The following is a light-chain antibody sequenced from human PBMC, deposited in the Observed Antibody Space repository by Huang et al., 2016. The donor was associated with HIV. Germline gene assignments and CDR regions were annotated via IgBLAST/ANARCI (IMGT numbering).Light chain of an antibody. CDR3: QQYNNWPPWT. V-gene: IGKV3-15*01. Sequence: EVVMPQSPATLSVSPGEGATLSCRASPSISSNLAWYQQKPGQAPSILIYDASTRATGSPARISGSGSGTQVTLTISSLQSEDFAVYYCQQYNNWPPWTFGQGTKVEIK. CDR1: PSISSN. CDR2: DAS. J-gene: IGKJ1*01.